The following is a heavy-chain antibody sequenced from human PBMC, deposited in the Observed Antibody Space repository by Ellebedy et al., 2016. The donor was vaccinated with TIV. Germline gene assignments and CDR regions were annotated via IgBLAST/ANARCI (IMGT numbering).Heavy chain of an antibody. V-gene: IGHV3-7*01. D-gene: IGHD3-10*01. CDR2: IEEDGSQK. Sequence: GESLKISCAASGFRFSSYWMNWVRQAPGKGLEWVANIEEDGSQKYYVDSVRGRFTISRDNAKNSLYLQMNSLGADDTAVYYCARDQGWAYPGSTRFDYWGQGTLVTVSS. CDR1: GFRFSSYW. CDR3: ARDQGWAYPGSTRFDY. J-gene: IGHJ4*03.